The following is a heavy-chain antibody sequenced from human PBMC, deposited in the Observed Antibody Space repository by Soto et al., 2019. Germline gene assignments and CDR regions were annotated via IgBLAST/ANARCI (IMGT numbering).Heavy chain of an antibody. V-gene: IGHV4-39*01. D-gene: IGHD6-19*01. CDR1: GDSISNKNYH. CDR2: VYSNGHP. CDR3: ASLNNGWSGVS. J-gene: IGHJ5*01. Sequence: XGTLTLTCTVSGDSISNKNYHWGWTRQPPGKGLEWIGTVYSNGHPYHNPSFKSRLAMSVDPSKNQFSLSLFSVTAAATAVYCCASLNNGWSGVSWCQETLVAVSS.